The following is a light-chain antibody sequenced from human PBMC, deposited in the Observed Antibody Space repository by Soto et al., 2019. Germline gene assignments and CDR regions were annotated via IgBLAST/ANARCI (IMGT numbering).Light chain of an antibody. J-gene: IGLJ2*01. CDR2: DVS. CDR1: SSDVGGYNF. CDR3: GSYTTSSTLGV. Sequence: QSALTQPASVSGSPGQSITISCTGSSSDVGGYNFVAWYQQHPGKAPKLMIYDVSNRPSGVSNRFSGSKSCNTASLTISGLQAEDRADYYCGSYTTSSTLGVFGGGTKLTVL. V-gene: IGLV2-14*03.